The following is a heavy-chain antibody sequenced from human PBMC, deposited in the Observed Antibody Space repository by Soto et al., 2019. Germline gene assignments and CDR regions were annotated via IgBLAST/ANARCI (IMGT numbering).Heavy chain of an antibody. Sequence: SVGSLRLSCAASGFTLSSYAMSWVRQAPGKGLEWVSAISGSGGSTYYADSVKGRFTISRDNSKNTLYLQMNSLRAEDTAVYYCAKDGGGDYNGMDVWGQGTTVTVSS. V-gene: IGHV3-23*01. CDR3: AKDGGGDYNGMDV. D-gene: IGHD2-21*02. CDR1: GFTLSSYA. J-gene: IGHJ6*02. CDR2: ISGSGGST.